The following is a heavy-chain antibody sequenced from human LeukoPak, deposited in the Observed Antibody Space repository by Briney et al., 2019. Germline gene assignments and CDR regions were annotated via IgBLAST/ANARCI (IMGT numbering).Heavy chain of an antibody. D-gene: IGHD1-26*01. CDR3: AKKGATTGDFDY. V-gene: IGHV3-23*01. Sequence: GGSLRLSCAASGFTFSDYYMSWIRQAPGKGPEWVSAISGSGGDTYYADSVKGRFTISRDNSKNTLYLQMNSLRAEDTAVYYCAKKGATTGDFDYWGQGTLVTVSS. CDR2: ISGSGGDT. J-gene: IGHJ4*02. CDR1: GFTFSDYY.